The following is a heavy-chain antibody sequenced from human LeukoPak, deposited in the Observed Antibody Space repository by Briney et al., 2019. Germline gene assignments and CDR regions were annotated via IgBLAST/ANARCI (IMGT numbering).Heavy chain of an antibody. J-gene: IGHJ4*02. CDR1: GGSISSDSYY. D-gene: IGHD6-19*01. CDR3: ARSGGAWYQYYFDY. CDR2: IYYSGST. V-gene: IGHV4-39*07. Sequence: PSETLSLTCTISGGSISSDSYYWGWIRQPPGKGLEWIGSIYYSGSTYYNPSLKSRVTMSVDTSKNQFSLKLNSVTAADTAVYYCARSGGAWYQYYFDYWGQGTLVTVSS.